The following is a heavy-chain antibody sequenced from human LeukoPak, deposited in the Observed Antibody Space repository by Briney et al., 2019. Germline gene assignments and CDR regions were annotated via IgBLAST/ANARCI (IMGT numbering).Heavy chain of an antibody. J-gene: IGHJ6*02. V-gene: IGHV1-2*02. CDR3: AREFRRYFDWLSNYYGMDV. CDR1: GYTFTGYY. D-gene: IGHD3-9*01. CDR2: INPNSGGT. Sequence: ASVKVSCKASGYTFTGYYMHWARQAPGQGLEWMGWINPNSGGTNYAQKFQGRVTMTRDTSISTAYMELSRLRSDDTAVYYCAREFRRYFDWLSNYYGMDVWGQGTTVTVSS.